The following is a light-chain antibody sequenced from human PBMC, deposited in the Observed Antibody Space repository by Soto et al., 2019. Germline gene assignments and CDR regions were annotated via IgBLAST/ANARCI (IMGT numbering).Light chain of an antibody. V-gene: IGKV1-39*01. Sequence: DIQLTQSPSSLSASVGDRVTITCRAIQSISSYLNWYQQKPGKAPKVLIYAASSLQSGVPSRFSGSGSGTDFPLTISSLQPEAFTNYYCQQSYSTLITFDQGKRVEIK. J-gene: IGKJ5*01. CDR2: AAS. CDR1: QSISSY. CDR3: QQSYSTLIT.